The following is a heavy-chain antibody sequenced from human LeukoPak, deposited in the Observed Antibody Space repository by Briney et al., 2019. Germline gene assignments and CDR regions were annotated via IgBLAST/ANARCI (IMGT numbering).Heavy chain of an antibody. CDR2: ISYDGSNT. J-gene: IGHJ4*02. Sequence: GGSLRLSCAASGFTFNSYGMHWVRQAPGKGLEWLAFISYDGSNTYYADSVKGRFTVSRDDSKSTLYLQMNSLRADDTTVYYCAKDGSSYYYIYYWGQGTLVTVSS. CDR3: AKDGSSYYYIYY. D-gene: IGHD3-22*01. CDR1: GFTFNSYG. V-gene: IGHV3-30*02.